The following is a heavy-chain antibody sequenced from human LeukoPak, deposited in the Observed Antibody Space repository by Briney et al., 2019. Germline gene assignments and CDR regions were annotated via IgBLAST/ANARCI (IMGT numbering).Heavy chain of an antibody. CDR1: GGSISSHY. CDR2: IFYSGST. V-gene: IGHV4-59*11. Sequence: PSETLSLTCTVSGGSISSHYWSWLRQPPGMGLEWIGYIFYSGSTDYNPSLKSRVTISLDTSKNQLSLKLNSVTAADTAVYYCARAEYSSSSSWFDPWGQGTLVTVSS. CDR3: ARAEYSSSSSWFDP. D-gene: IGHD6-6*01. J-gene: IGHJ5*02.